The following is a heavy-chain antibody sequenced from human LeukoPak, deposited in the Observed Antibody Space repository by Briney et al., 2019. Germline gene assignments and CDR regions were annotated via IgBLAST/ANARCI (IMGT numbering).Heavy chain of an antibody. CDR3: ARDLSLLTGYPDYYYYGMDV. V-gene: IGHV7-4-1*02. CDR2: INTNTGNP. D-gene: IGHD3-9*01. J-gene: IGHJ6*02. Sequence: ASVKVSCKASGYTFTSYAMNWVRQAPGQGLEWVGWINTNTGNPTYAQGFTGRFVFSLDTSVSTAYLQISSLKAEDTAVYYCARDLSLLTGYPDYYYYGMDVWGQGTTVTVSS. CDR1: GYTFTSYA.